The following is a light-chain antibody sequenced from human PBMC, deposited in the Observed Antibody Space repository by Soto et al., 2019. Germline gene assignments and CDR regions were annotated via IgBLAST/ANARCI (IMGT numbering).Light chain of an antibody. J-gene: IGLJ2*01. CDR1: SSDVGGYNY. Sequence: QSALTQPPSASRPPGQSVTISCTRTSSDVGGYNYVSWYQQHPGKAPKLMIYEVSKRPSGVPDRFSGSKSGNTASLTVSGLQAEDEADYYCSSYAGSAVVFGGGTKLTVL. V-gene: IGLV2-8*02. CDR2: EVS. CDR3: SSYAGSAVV.